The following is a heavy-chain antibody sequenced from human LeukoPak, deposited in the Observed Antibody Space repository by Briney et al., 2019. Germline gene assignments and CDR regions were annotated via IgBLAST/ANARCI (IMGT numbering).Heavy chain of an antibody. CDR3: ARLVEMATIGDY. D-gene: IGHD5-24*01. CDR2: INHSGST. CDR1: GGSISSSSYY. V-gene: IGHV4-39*07. Sequence: SETLSLTCTVSGGSISSSSYYWSWIRQPPGKGLEWIGEINHSGSTNYNPSLKSRVTISVDTSKNQFSLKLSSVTAADTAVYYCARLVEMATIGDYWGQGTLVTVSS. J-gene: IGHJ4*02.